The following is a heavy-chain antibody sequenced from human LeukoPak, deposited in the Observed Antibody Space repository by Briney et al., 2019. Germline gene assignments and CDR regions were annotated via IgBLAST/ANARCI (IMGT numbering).Heavy chain of an antibody. Sequence: SETLSLTCTVSGGSISSYYWSWIRQPPGKGLEWIGYIYYSGSTNYNPSLKSRVTISVDTSKNQFSLKLSSVTAADTAVYYCARGPDLRYFDWWDDAFDIWGQGTMVTVSS. CDR2: IYYSGST. CDR1: GGSISSYY. CDR3: ARGPDLRYFDWWDDAFDI. D-gene: IGHD3-9*01. V-gene: IGHV4-59*01. J-gene: IGHJ3*02.